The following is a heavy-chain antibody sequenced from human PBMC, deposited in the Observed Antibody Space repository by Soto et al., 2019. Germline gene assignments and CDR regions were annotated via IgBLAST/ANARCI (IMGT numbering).Heavy chain of an antibody. D-gene: IGHD2-15*01. CDR3: AKGRYCSGGSCYSSWFDP. J-gene: IGHJ5*02. CDR1: GFTFSSYA. V-gene: IGHV3-23*01. CDR2: ISGSGGST. Sequence: PGGSLRLSCAASGFTFSSYAMSWVRQAPGKGLEWVSAISGSGGSTYYADSVKGRFTISRDNSKNTLYLQMNSLRAEDTAVYYCAKGRYCSGGSCYSSWFDPWGQGTLVTVSS.